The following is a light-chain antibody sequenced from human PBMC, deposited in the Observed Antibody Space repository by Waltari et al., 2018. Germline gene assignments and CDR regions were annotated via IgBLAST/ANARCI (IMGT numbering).Light chain of an antibody. CDR1: SSDVGGYPY. V-gene: IGLV2-11*01. Sequence: QSALTQPRPVHGSPAPSVTISCPGTSSDVGGYPYVSWYQHHPCQVPKLIIYDVTNRPSGVPDRFSASKSDNTASLTISGLQAEDEADYYCCSYAGSITFWVFGGGTKLTVL. CDR2: DVT. J-gene: IGLJ3*02. CDR3: CSYAGSITFWV.